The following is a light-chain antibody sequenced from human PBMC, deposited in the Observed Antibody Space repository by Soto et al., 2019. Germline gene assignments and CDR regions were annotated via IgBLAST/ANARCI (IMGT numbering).Light chain of an antibody. CDR2: EVN. J-gene: IGLJ2*01. CDR1: SSGIGTFNL. V-gene: IGLV2-23*02. Sequence: QYVLTQPASVSGSPGQSIDISCTGNSSGIGTFNLVSWYQQHPGRAPKLIIYEVNKRPSGISSRFSASKSGNTASLTISGLQADDEADYYCYSFAGFNTQFGGGTQLTVL. CDR3: YSFAGFNTQ.